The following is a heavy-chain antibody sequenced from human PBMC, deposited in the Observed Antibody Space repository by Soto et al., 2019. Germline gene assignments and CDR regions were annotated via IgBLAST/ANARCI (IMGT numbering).Heavy chain of an antibody. CDR3: AKDPQQLVQEGYYFDY. CDR2: ISGSGGST. CDR1: GFTFSSYA. V-gene: IGHV3-23*01. Sequence: GGSLRLSCAASGFTFSSYAMSWVRQAPGKGLEWVSAISGSGGSTYYADSVKGRFTISRDNSKNTLYLQMNSLRAEDTAVYYCAKDPQQLVQEGYYFDYWGQGTLVTVSS. D-gene: IGHD6-13*01. J-gene: IGHJ4*02.